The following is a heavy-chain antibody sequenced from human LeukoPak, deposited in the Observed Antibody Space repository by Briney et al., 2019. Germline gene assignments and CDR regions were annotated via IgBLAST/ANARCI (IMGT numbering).Heavy chain of an antibody. V-gene: IGHV1-69*05. Sequence: SVKVSCKASGGTFSSYAISWVRQAPGQGLEWMGGIIPIFGTANYAQKFQGRVTISTDESTSTAYMELSSLRSEDTAVYYCARDPAAGLGYFDYWGQGTLVTVSS. J-gene: IGHJ4*02. CDR2: IIPIFGTA. D-gene: IGHD6-13*01. CDR3: ARDPAAGLGYFDY. CDR1: GGTFSSYA.